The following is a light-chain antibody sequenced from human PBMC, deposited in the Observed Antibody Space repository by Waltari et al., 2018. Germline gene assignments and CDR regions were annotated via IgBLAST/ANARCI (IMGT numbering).Light chain of an antibody. Sequence: DIQMTQSPSSVSASVGDRVTLTCRASQGLAGWLSWYQQRPGKAPNLLIYGTSNLHTGVPSRFSGSGSWSDLSLSISGLQPEDFATYFCQHGHGFPPTFCKGTKVEI. CDR1: QGLAGW. J-gene: IGKJ1*01. CDR2: GTS. V-gene: IGKV1-12*01. CDR3: QHGHGFPPT.